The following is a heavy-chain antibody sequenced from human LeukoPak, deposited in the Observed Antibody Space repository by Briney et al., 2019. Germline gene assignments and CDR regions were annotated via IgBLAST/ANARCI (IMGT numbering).Heavy chain of an antibody. CDR2: IMEDGREK. J-gene: IGHJ4*02. Sequence: TGGSLRLSCADSGFTSSNYWMTWVRQTPGKGLEWLAIIMEDGREKYYVDSVRGRFTISRDNAMNSLSLQMNRLRAEDTAVYYCARVSMILGVAAFFDRWGQGTLVTVSA. D-gene: IGHD3/OR15-3a*01. V-gene: IGHV3-7*01. CDR3: ARVSMILGVAAFFDR. CDR1: GFTSSNYW.